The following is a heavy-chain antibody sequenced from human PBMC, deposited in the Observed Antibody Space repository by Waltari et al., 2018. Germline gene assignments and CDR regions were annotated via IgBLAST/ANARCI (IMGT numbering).Heavy chain of an antibody. V-gene: IGHV3-7*01. CDR1: GVTFCSYW. CDR3: ALREVRGVPVH. Sequence: EVQLVESGGGLVQPGGSLRLSCGASGVTFCSYWMRWVRQAPGKGLEGVANIKQDGSEKYYVDSVEGRFTISRDNTRNSMYLKMNSLRAEDTAVYYCALREVRGVPVHWGQGTLVTVSS. J-gene: IGHJ4*02. CDR2: IKQDGSEK. D-gene: IGHD3-10*01.